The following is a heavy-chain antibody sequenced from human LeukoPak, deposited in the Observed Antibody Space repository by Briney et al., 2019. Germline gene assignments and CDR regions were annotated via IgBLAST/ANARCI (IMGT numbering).Heavy chain of an antibody. CDR3: ARAPITSPFYFDY. Sequence: GGSLRLSCTASGFAFDEHGMSWVRQVPGRGLEWVSGINWSGGSTGYADPLRGRFTISRDNAKNPLYLQMDSLRAEDTALYYCARAPITSPFYFDYWGQGTLVTVSS. CDR2: INWSGGST. V-gene: IGHV3-20*04. CDR1: GFAFDEHG. D-gene: IGHD2-2*01. J-gene: IGHJ4*02.